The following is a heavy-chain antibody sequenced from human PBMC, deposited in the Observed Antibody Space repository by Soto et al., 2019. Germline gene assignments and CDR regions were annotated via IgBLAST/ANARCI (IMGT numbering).Heavy chain of an antibody. V-gene: IGHV4-39*01. CDR1: GGSVRSSSYY. CDR2: VYYSGST. D-gene: IGHD3-9*01. Sequence: LQLQESGPGLVKPWETLSLTCTVSGGSVRSSSYYWGWVRQPPGKGLEWIGSVYYSGSTYSNPSLESRVTTSVDKSKNQFSLKLMSLSAADTAVYYCGRLEGLATISYYFDYWGQGALVTVSS. CDR3: GRLEGLATISYYFDY. J-gene: IGHJ4*02.